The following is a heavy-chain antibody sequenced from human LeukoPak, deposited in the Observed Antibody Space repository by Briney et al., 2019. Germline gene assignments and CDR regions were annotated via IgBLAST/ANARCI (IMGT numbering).Heavy chain of an antibody. Sequence: PGGPLRLSFAASGFTFRSYSMSWVPQAPGKGLEWLGNMNEEASRTDHAESVKGRFTISRDKSKNLLYLNMSSLRAEDTAVYYCAKYLSRAFDSWGQGILVSVSS. CDR1: GFTFRSYS. V-gene: IGHV3-7*01. CDR3: AKYLSRAFDS. J-gene: IGHJ4*02. D-gene: IGHD2/OR15-2a*01. CDR2: MNEEASRT.